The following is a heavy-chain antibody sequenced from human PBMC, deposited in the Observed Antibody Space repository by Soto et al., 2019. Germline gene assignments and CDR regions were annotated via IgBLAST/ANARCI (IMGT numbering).Heavy chain of an antibody. CDR2: ISWDGGST. CDR1: RFTFDDYT. V-gene: IGHV3-43*01. CDR3: ATGSGSDYYGMDV. Sequence: EVQLVESGGVVVQPGGSLRLSCAASRFTFDDYTMHWVRQAPGKGLEWVSLISWDGGSTYYADSVKGRFTISRDNSKNSLYLQMNSLRTEDTALYYCATGSGSDYYGMDVWGQGTTVTVSS. J-gene: IGHJ6*02. D-gene: IGHD6-25*01.